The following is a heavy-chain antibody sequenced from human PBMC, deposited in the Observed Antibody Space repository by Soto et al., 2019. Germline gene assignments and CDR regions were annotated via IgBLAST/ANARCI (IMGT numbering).Heavy chain of an antibody. CDR1: GYTFTSYA. Sequence: ASVKVSCKASGYTFTSYAMNWVRQAPGQGLEWMGWINTNTGNPTYAQGFTGRFVFSLDTSVSTAYLQICSLKAEDTAVYYCARKGYYYDSSGYYPYYYYYGMDVWGQ. CDR2: INTNTGNP. J-gene: IGHJ6*02. CDR3: ARKGYYYDSSGYYPYYYYYGMDV. D-gene: IGHD3-22*01. V-gene: IGHV7-4-1*01.